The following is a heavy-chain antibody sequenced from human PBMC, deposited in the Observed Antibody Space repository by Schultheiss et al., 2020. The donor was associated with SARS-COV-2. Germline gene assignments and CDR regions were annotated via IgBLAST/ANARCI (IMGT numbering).Heavy chain of an antibody. CDR2: IYHSGNT. CDR1: GDSISSSYY. D-gene: IGHD3-22*01. J-gene: IGHJ3*02. V-gene: IGHV4-38-2*02. Sequence: SQTLSLTCAVSGDSISSSYYWGWIRQPPGKGLEWIGNIYHSGNTYYNPSLKSRVTISVDTSKNQLSLKLSSVTAADTAVYYCAREENYFDSSGYRSDSFDIWGQGTMVTVSS. CDR3: AREENYFDSSGYRSDSFDI.